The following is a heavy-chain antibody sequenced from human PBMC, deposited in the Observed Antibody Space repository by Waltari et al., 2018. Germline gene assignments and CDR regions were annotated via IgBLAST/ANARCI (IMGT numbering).Heavy chain of an antibody. J-gene: IGHJ4*02. Sequence: QVQLQESGPGLVKPSQTLSLTCTVSGGSISSGDYYWSWIRQPPGKGLEWIGYIYYSGGTYYNPSLKSRVTISVDTSKNQFSLKLSSVTAADTAVYYCARDLPFVPGTMVQGVIANWGQGTLVTVSS. CDR1: GGSISSGDYY. D-gene: IGHD3-10*01. V-gene: IGHV4-30-4*08. CDR2: IYYSGGT. CDR3: ARDLPFVPGTMVQGVIAN.